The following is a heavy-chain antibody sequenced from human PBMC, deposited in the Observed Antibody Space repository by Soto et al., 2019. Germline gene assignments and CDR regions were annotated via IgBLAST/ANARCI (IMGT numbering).Heavy chain of an antibody. D-gene: IGHD3-9*01. Sequence: EVQLVESGGGLVQPGGSLRLSCAASGFTFSSYWMHWVRQAPGKGLVWVSRINSDGSSTSYADSVKGRFTISRDNAKNTLYLKMNSLRAEDTAVYYCARDTRVLRYFDWLNATPLWFDPWGQGTLVTVSS. CDR1: GFTFSSYW. CDR2: INSDGSST. V-gene: IGHV3-74*01. J-gene: IGHJ5*02. CDR3: ARDTRVLRYFDWLNATPLWFDP.